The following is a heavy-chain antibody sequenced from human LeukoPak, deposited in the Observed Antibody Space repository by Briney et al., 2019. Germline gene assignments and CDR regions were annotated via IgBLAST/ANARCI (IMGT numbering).Heavy chain of an antibody. CDR2: ISSSGSTR. D-gene: IGHD3-16*01. CDR1: GITFSDYY. V-gene: IGHV3-11*04. J-gene: IGHJ4*02. Sequence: PGGSLRLSCEVSGITFSDYYMSWIRQAPGKGLEWVSYISSSGSTRYYADSVKGRFTISRDNAKNSLYLQMNSLRAEDTAVYYCATFGGVRVWGTSPDDYWGQGTLVTVSS. CDR3: ATFGGVRVWGTSPDDY.